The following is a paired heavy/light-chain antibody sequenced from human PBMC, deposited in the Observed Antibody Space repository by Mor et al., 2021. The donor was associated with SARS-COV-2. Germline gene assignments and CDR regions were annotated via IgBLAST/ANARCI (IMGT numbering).Heavy chain of an antibody. CDR1: GFTFSSYG. J-gene: IGHJ4*02. D-gene: IGHD3-10*01. Sequence: QVQLVESGGGVVQPGRSLRLSCAASGFTFSSYGMHWVRQAPGKGLEWVAVISYDGSNKYYADSVKGRFTISRDNSKNTLYLQMYSLRAEDTAVYYCAKDDTVRGVIITLLEYWGQGTLVTVSS. V-gene: IGHV3-30*18. CDR2: ISYDGSNK. CDR3: AKDDTVRGVIITLLEY.
Light chain of an antibody. J-gene: IGKJ4*01. CDR1: QGISSY. Sequence: DIQLTQSPSFLSASVGDTVTITCRASQGISSYLAWYQQKPGKAPKLLIFAASTLQSGVPSRFSGSGSGTEFTLTISSLQPEDFATYYCQQLNSYPPLTFGGGTKVEI. CDR2: AAS. V-gene: IGKV1-9*01. CDR3: QQLNSYPPLT.